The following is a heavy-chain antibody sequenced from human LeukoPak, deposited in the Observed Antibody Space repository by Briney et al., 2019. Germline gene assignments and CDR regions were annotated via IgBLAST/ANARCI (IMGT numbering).Heavy chain of an antibody. D-gene: IGHD6-19*01. CDR3: ARLGRSSGWKRPDPYDAFDI. V-gene: IGHV5-51*01. Sequence: GESLKISCKGSGYSFTSYWIGWVRQMPGKGLEWMGIIYPGDSDTRYSPSFQGQVTISADKSISTAYLQWSSLKASDTAMYYCARLGRSSGWKRPDPYDAFDIWGQGTMVTVSS. J-gene: IGHJ3*02. CDR1: GYSFTSYW. CDR2: IYPGDSDT.